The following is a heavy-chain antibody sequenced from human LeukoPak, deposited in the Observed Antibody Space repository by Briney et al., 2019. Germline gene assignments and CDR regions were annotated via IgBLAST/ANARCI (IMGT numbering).Heavy chain of an antibody. V-gene: IGHV5-51*01. D-gene: IGHD2-2*01. CDR2: IYPGDSDT. CDR1: GYSFTNYW. CDR3: ARGGYCSSTTCYAKAIASAANFDY. Sequence: GESLKISCKGSGYSFTNYWIGWVRQMPGKGLEWMGIIYPGDSDTRYSPSFQGQVTLSADKSISTAYLQWSSLKASDSAMYYCARGGYCSSTTCYAKAIASAANFDYWGQGTLVTVSS. J-gene: IGHJ4*02.